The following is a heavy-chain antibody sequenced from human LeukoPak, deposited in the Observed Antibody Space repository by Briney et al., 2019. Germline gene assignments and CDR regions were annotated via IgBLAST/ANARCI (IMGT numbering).Heavy chain of an antibody. CDR3: AKGHYDILTGYYVYYYYYMDV. D-gene: IGHD3-9*01. J-gene: IGHJ6*03. CDR1: GFTFSSYA. V-gene: IGHV3-23*01. Sequence: GGSLRLSCAASGFTFSSYAMSGVRQAPREGLEWVSAISGIGGSTYYADSVKGRFTISRDNSKNTLYLQMNSLRAEDTAVYYCAKGHYDILTGYYVYYYYYMDVWGKGTTVTVSS. CDR2: ISGIGGST.